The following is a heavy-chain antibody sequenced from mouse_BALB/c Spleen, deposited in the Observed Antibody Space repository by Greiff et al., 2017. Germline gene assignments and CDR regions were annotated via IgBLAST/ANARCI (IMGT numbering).Heavy chain of an antibody. CDR1: GYSITSDYA. Sequence: EVHLVESGPGLVKPSQSLSLTCTVTGYSITSDYAWNWIRQFPGNKLEWMGYISYSGSTSYNPSLKSRISITRDTSKNQFFLQLNSVTTEDTATYYCARSTVYYFDYWGQGTTLTVSS. CDR3: ARSTVYYFDY. V-gene: IGHV3-2*02. J-gene: IGHJ2*01. CDR2: ISYSGST.